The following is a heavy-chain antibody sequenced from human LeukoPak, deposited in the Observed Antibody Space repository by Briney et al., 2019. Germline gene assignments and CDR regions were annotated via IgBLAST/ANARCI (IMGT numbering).Heavy chain of an antibody. CDR3: ARDYYDILTGYQYYFDY. D-gene: IGHD3-9*01. CDR2: IIPIFGTA. Sequence: ASVKVSCKASGGTFSSYAISWVRQAPGQGLEWMGGIIPIFGTANYAQKFQGRVTIIADESTSTAYMELSSLRSEDTAVYYCARDYYDILTGYQYYFDYWGQGTLVTVSS. CDR1: GGTFSSYA. V-gene: IGHV1-69*13. J-gene: IGHJ4*02.